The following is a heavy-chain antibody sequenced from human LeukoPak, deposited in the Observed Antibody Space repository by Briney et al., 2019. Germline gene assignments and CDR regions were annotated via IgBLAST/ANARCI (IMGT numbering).Heavy chain of an antibody. J-gene: IGHJ4*02. CDR3: ARDDARGYSYGQDS. V-gene: IGHV3-48*03. CDR1: GFTFSTYE. D-gene: IGHD5-18*01. CDR2: ISTSGLTI. Sequence: GGSLRLSCIVSGFTFSTYEMNWVRQAPGKGLEWVSYISTSGLTIYYADSVRGRFTTSRDNAKSSLYLQMTSLRVEDTAVYYCARDDARGYSYGQDSWGQGTLVTVSS.